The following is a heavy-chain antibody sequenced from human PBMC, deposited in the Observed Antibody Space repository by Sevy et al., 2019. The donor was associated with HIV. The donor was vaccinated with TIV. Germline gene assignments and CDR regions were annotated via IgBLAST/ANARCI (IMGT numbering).Heavy chain of an antibody. CDR3: VIPLRYYDSPSAY. V-gene: IGHV3-21*01. CDR1: GFTFSYYN. Sequence: GGSLRLSCAASGFTFSYYNMNWVRQAPGKGLEWVSSICSGSSYVYPADSVKGRFTISRDNAKNSLNLQMNSLFTEDMIVYYSVIPLRYYDSPSAYWGQGTQVTVSS. CDR2: ICSGSSYV. D-gene: IGHD3-22*01. J-gene: IGHJ4*02.